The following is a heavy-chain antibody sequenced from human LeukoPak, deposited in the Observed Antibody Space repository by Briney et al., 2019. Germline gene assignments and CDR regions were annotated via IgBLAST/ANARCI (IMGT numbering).Heavy chain of an antibody. D-gene: IGHD3-10*01. CDR2: INHSGST. Sequence: PSETLSLTCAVYGGSFSGYYWSWIRQPPGKGLEWIGEINHSGSTNYNPSLKSRVTISVDTSKNQFSLKLSSVTAADTAVYYCARAGFGDPYYFDYWGRGTLVTVSS. J-gene: IGHJ4*02. CDR1: GGSFSGYY. V-gene: IGHV4-34*01. CDR3: ARAGFGDPYYFDY.